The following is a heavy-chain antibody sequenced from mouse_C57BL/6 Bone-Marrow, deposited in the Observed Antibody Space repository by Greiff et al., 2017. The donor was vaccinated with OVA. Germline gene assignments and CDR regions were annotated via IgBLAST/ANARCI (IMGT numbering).Heavy chain of an antibody. CDR1: GYTFTSHW. CDR3: ARSDGYGGPYCDY. D-gene: IGHD2-2*01. Sequence: QVQLQQSGPELVRPGASVKISCKAPGYTFTSHWMQWVRQRPGQGLEWIGEIFPGSGSTYYNEKFKGKATLPVDTSSSTAYMQLSSRTSEDSAVYFGARSDGYGGPYCDYWGQGTTLTVSS. J-gene: IGHJ2*01. CDR2: IFPGSGST. V-gene: IGHV1-56*01.